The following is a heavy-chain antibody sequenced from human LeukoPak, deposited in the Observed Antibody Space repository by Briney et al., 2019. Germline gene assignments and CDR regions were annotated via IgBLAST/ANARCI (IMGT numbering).Heavy chain of an antibody. Sequence: TGGSLRLSCAASGFTFSSYAMSWVRQAPGKGLEWVSAISGSGGSTYYADSVKGRFTISRDNSKNTLYLQMNSLRAEDTAVYYCAKDPPIVVVPAADYFDYWGQGTLVTVSS. V-gene: IGHV3-23*01. CDR1: GFTFSSYA. CDR2: ISGSGGST. J-gene: IGHJ4*02. CDR3: AKDPPIVVVPAADYFDY. D-gene: IGHD2-2*01.